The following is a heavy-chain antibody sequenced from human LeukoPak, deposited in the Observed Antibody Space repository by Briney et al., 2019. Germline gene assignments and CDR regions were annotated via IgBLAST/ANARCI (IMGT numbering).Heavy chain of an antibody. CDR3: VKEGFGELFFGY. D-gene: IGHD3-10*01. J-gene: IGHJ4*02. CDR1: GFTFSSFG. Sequence: GGSLRLSCAASGFTFSSFGMHWVRQAPGKGLEWVTFIRYDGSYKYYADSVKGRFTISRDNSKNTLSLQMNSLRPEDTAVYYCVKEGFGELFFGYWGQGTLVTVSS. V-gene: IGHV3-30*02. CDR2: IRYDGSYK.